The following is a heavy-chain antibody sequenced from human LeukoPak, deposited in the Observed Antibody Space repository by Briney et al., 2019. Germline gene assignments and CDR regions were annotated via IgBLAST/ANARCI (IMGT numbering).Heavy chain of an antibody. D-gene: IGHD5-24*01. J-gene: IGHJ4*02. V-gene: IGHV4-39*01. CDR3: ARQKGIRLQVFDY. Sequence: PSETLSLTCTVSGGSISSSSYYWGWIRQPPGKGLEWIGSIYYSGSTYYNPSLKSRVTISVDTSKNQYSLKLSSVTAADTAMYYCARQKGIRLQVFDYWGQGTLVTVSS. CDR2: IYYSGST. CDR1: GGSISSSSYY.